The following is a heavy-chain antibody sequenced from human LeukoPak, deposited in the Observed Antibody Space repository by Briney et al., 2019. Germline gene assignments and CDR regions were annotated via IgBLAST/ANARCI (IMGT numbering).Heavy chain of an antibody. D-gene: IGHD6-13*01. J-gene: IGHJ3*02. CDR2: IYTSGST. CDR1: GGSISGDIYS. Sequence: SETLSLTCAVSGGSISGDIYSWSWIRQPAGKGLEWIGRIYTSGSTNYNPSLKSRVTMSVDTSKNQFSLKLSSVTAADTAVYYCARSSQGGAFDIWGQGTMVTVSS. V-gene: IGHV4-61*02. CDR3: ARSSQGGAFDI.